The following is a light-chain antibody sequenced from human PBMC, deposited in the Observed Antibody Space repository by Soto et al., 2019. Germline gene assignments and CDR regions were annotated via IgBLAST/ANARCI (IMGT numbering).Light chain of an antibody. CDR2: AGS. Sequence: QSVLTQPRSVSGSPGQPVTISCTGTSSPVGGYHYVSWYQQFPGKAPQLMIYAGSQRPSGVSDRFSASESANTASLTISGLQAEDEADYYCCSYAGRSTYVFGTGTKVTVL. CDR3: CSYAGRSTYV. V-gene: IGLV2-11*01. J-gene: IGLJ1*01. CDR1: SSPVGGYHY.